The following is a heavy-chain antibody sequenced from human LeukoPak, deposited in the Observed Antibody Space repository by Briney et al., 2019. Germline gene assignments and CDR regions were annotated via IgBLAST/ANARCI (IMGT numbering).Heavy chain of an antibody. CDR1: GLRVDIYA. Sequence: PGRSLRPSWAPSGLRVDIYAVNCVRHAPGGGREWVSGISGMAGRAYYADSGKGWFSISRANSKSALYLQMNSLRGDDTAIYFCAKGGFDTAMVTSWYFDVWGRGTPVTVSS. J-gene: IGHJ2*01. CDR2: ISGMAGRA. CDR3: AKGGFDTAMVTSWYFDV. D-gene: IGHD5-18*01. V-gene: IGHV3-23*01.